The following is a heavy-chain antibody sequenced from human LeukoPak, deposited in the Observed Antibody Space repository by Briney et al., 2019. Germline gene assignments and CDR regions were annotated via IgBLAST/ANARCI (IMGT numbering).Heavy chain of an antibody. CDR1: GGTFSSYA. J-gene: IGHJ6*03. D-gene: IGHD2-15*01. Sequence: ASVKVSCKASGGTFSSYAISWVRQAPGQGLEWMGGIIPIFGTANYAQKFQGRVAITTDESTSTAYMELSSLRSEDTAVYYCATPGGCSGGSCSVNYYYYYMDVWGKGTTVTVSS. CDR3: ATPGGCSGGSCSVNYYYYYMDV. CDR2: IIPIFGTA. V-gene: IGHV1-69*05.